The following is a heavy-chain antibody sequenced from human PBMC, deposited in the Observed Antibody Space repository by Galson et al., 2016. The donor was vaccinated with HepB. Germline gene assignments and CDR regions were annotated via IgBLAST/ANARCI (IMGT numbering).Heavy chain of an antibody. V-gene: IGHV4-39*07. CDR3: ARERYGASYFEY. D-gene: IGHD4-17*01. CDR2: IYYRGGT. Sequence: SETLSLTCSVSGGSMSSRSYFWGWIRQPPGKGLEWIGGIYYRGGTDYNPSLKSRVTVSVDMSKNQFSLKLSSVTAADTAVYYCARERYGASYFEYWGQGTLVTVSS. CDR1: GGSMSSRSYF. J-gene: IGHJ4*02.